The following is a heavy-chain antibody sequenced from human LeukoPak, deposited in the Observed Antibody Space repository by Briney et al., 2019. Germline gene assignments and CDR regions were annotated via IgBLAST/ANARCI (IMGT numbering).Heavy chain of an antibody. J-gene: IGHJ4*02. V-gene: IGHV3-74*01. D-gene: IGHD6-13*01. Sequence: GGSLRLSCAASVITLSSYWMHWIRRAPGKGLVWVSRINSDGSSTGYADSVKGRFTISRDNAKNTLYLQMYSLRAEDTAVYYCASQTYSSSSYYWGQGTLVTVSS. CDR3: ASQTYSSSSYY. CDR2: INSDGSST. CDR1: VITLSSYW.